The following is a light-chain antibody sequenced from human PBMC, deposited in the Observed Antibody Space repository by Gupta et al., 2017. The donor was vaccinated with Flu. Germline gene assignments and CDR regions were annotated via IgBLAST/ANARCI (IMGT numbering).Light chain of an antibody. J-gene: IGKJ2*01. CDR3: QQRSGLPMYT. Sequence: EIVLTQSPATLSLSPGDRAILPCRASQSVNIYLAWYQQKPGQPPRLLMFDASKRAAGIPDRFIGSGSGTDFTLTISTLEPEDFAVYYCQQRSGLPMYTFGQGTKLE. V-gene: IGKV3-11*01. CDR2: DAS. CDR1: QSVNIY.